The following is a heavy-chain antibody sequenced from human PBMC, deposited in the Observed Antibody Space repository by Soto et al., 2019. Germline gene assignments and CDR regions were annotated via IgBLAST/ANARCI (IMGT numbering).Heavy chain of an antibody. Sequence: QVQLVQSGAEVKKPGASVKVSCKASGYTFTNYAMHWVRQAPGQRLEWMGWINADKGDTSYSQRLQGRVTITRDTSASTASMELSSLQFEDTAVYYCARISGGGGYDPPGVDYWGQGTVVTVSS. J-gene: IGHJ4*02. D-gene: IGHD5-12*01. CDR1: GYTFTNYA. V-gene: IGHV1-3*01. CDR2: INADKGDT. CDR3: ARISGGGGYDPPGVDY.